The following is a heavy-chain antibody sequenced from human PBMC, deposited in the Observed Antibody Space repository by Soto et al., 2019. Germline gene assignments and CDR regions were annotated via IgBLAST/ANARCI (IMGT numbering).Heavy chain of an antibody. J-gene: IGHJ6*02. D-gene: IGHD5-18*01. Sequence: ASETLSLTCTVSGGSISSYYWSWIRQPPGKGLEWIGYIYYSGSTNYNPSLKSRVTISVDTSKNQFSLKLSSVTAADTAVYYCARDIGYSYGPATYYYYYGMDVWGQGTTVTVSS. CDR2: IYYSGST. CDR3: ARDIGYSYGPATYYYYYGMDV. V-gene: IGHV4-59*01. CDR1: GGSISSYY.